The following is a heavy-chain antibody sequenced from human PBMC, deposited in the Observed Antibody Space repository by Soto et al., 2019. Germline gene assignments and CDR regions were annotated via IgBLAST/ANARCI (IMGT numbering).Heavy chain of an antibody. D-gene: IGHD3-16*01. V-gene: IGHV6-1*01. CDR1: GDSVSGHSAA. CDR3: ARELPYYECSYSYFDY. J-gene: IGHJ4*02. Sequence: PSQTLSLTCAISGDSVSGHSAAWYWIRQSPSSRLEWLGRTYYRSKWYNDYSVSVKSRITVTPDTSKNKFSLHLKSVTPEDTAVYYCARELPYYECSYSYFDYWGQRFLVAVSS. CDR2: TYYRSKWYN.